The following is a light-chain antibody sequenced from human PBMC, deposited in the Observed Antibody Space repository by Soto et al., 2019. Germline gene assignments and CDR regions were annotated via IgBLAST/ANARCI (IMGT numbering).Light chain of an antibody. J-gene: IGKJ1*01. CDR2: DTS. CDR3: QQYNNWPWT. CDR1: QSVSIH. Sequence: ETVMTQSPGTLSVSLGERATLSCRASQSVSIHLAWYQQKPGQAPRLLIYDTSTRATGIPARFSGSGSGTEFTLTISSLQSEDFALYYCQQYNNWPWTFGQGTKVDIK. V-gene: IGKV3-15*01.